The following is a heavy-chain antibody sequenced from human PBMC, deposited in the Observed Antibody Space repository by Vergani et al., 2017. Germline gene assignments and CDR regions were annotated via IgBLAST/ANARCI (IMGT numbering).Heavy chain of an antibody. J-gene: IGHJ4*02. CDR3: ARDIGYSSSCFLCLVY. CDR2: IIPILGIA. Sequence: QVQLVQSGAEVKKPGSSVKVSCKASGGTFSSYAISWVRQAPGQGLEWMGRIIPILGIANYAQKFQGRVTITADKSTSTAYMELSSLRSEETAVYYCARDIGYSSSCFLCLVYWGQGTLVTVSS. CDR1: GGTFSSYA. V-gene: IGHV1-69*04. D-gene: IGHD6-13*01.